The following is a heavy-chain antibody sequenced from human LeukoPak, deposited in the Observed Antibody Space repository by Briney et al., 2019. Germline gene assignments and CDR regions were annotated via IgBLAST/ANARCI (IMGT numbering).Heavy chain of an antibody. CDR2: IYTTEST. CDR3: ARRDSSGWYFDY. CDR1: GGSITGYY. D-gene: IGHD6-19*01. J-gene: IGHJ4*02. Sequence: PSETLSLTCTVSGGSITGYYWNWIRQSAGKGLEWIGRIYTTESTNYNPSLKSRVTMSVDTSNNQFSLKLSSVTAADTAAYYCARRDSSGWYFDYWGQGILVTVSS. V-gene: IGHV4-4*07.